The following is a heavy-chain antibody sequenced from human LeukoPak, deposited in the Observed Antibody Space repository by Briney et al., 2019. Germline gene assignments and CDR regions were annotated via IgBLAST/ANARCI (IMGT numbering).Heavy chain of an antibody. J-gene: IGHJ4*02. CDR3: ARCGYSYGTGYHFDY. D-gene: IGHD5-18*01. CDR2: VYYSGST. Sequence: SETLSLTRTVSGGSISNYYWSWIRQPPGKGLEWIGYVYYSGSTYYNSALKSRVTISVDTSKKQFSLNLSSVTAADTAVYYCARCGYSYGTGYHFDYWGQGTLVTVSS. V-gene: IGHV4-59*01. CDR1: GGSISNYY.